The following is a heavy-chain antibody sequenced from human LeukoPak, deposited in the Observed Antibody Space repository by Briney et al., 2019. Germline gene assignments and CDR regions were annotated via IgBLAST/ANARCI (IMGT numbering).Heavy chain of an antibody. V-gene: IGHV3-48*02. Sequence: GSLRLSCAASGFTFSSYSMNWVRQAPGKGLEWVSYISSSTIYYADSVKGRFTISRDNAKNSLYLQMNSLRDEDTAVYYCARDPPFYDSSGYKLRAFDYWGQGTLVTVSS. CDR1: GFTFSSYS. CDR3: ARDPPFYDSSGYKLRAFDY. CDR2: ISSSTI. D-gene: IGHD3-22*01. J-gene: IGHJ4*02.